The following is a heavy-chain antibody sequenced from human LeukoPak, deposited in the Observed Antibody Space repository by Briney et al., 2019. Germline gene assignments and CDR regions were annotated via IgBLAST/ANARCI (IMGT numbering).Heavy chain of an antibody. CDR3: ARLSDWNY. CDR2: ISSSSTI. J-gene: IGHJ4*02. V-gene: IGHV3-48*01. D-gene: IGHD1-1*01. Sequence: GGSLRLSCAASGFTFSSYSMNRVRQAPGKGLEWVSYISSSSTIYYADSVKGRFTISRDNAKNSLYLQMNSLRAEDTAVYYCARLSDWNYWGQGTLVTVSS. CDR1: GFTFSSYS.